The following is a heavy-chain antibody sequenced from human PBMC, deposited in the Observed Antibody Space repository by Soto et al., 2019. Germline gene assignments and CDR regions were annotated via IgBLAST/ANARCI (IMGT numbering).Heavy chain of an antibody. D-gene: IGHD5-18*01. J-gene: IGHJ6*02. Sequence: ASVKLSCKASGYTFTSYPTHWVRQAPGQRLEWMGWIDAGNGNTKYSQKFRGRVTFTTDTSASTAYMDRSSLRSEDTAVYYCARVGYTYGSTYYGMDVCGQGTTVTVS. CDR1: GYTFTSYP. CDR2: IDAGNGNT. V-gene: IGHV1-3*01. CDR3: ARVGYTYGSTYYGMDV.